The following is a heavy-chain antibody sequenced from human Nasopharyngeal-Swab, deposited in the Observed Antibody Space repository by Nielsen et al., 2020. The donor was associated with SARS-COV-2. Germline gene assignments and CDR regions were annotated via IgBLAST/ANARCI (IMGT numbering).Heavy chain of an antibody. D-gene: IGHD3-22*01. CDR3: ARPYYDSSGYDAWFDP. CDR1: GGSICSSSYY. J-gene: IGHJ5*02. V-gene: IGHV4-39*01. Sequence: SETLSLTCTVSGGSICSSSYYWGWIRQPPGKGLEWIGSIYYSGSTYYNPSLKSRVTISVDTSKNQFSLKLSSVTAADTAVYYCARPYYDSSGYDAWFDPWGQGTLVTVSS. CDR2: IYYSGST.